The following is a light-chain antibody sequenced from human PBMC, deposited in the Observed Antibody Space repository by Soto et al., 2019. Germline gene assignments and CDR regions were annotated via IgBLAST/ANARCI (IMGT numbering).Light chain of an antibody. CDR3: AAWDDSLNGLI. Sequence: QSVLSQPPSASGTPGQRVSLSCSGSHSNIGANTVNWYQHVPGAAPTLLIYTNDQRPSGVAGRFSGSKSGTSASLAISGLQSDDEGHYYCAAWDDSLNGLIFGGGTNLTVL. V-gene: IGLV1-44*01. CDR2: TND. CDR1: HSNIGANT. J-gene: IGLJ2*01.